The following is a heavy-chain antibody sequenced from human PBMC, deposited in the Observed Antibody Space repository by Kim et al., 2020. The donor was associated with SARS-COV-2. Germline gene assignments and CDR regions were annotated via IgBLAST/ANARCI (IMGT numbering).Heavy chain of an antibody. CDR2: ITSKTDGGTT. D-gene: IGHD6-13*01. CDR3: TTPEYSSSWYFSYYYGMDV. CDR1: GFTFSNAW. J-gene: IGHJ6*02. V-gene: IGHV3-15*01. Sequence: GGSLRLSCAASGFTFSNAWMSWVRQAPGKGLEWVGRITSKTDGGTTDYAAPVQGRFTISRDDSKNTLYLQMNSLKTEDTAVYYCTTPEYSSSWYFSYYYGMDVWGQGTTVTVSS.